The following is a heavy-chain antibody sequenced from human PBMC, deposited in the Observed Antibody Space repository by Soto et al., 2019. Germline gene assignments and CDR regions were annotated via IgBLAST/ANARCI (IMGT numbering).Heavy chain of an antibody. J-gene: IGHJ4*02. V-gene: IGHV1-69*06. CDR3: ARDTYYYGSGSYYDY. D-gene: IGHD3-10*01. Sequence: QVQLVQSGAEVKKPGSSVKVSCKASGGTFSSYAINWLRQAPGQGLEWMGGSIPIFGTANYAQKFQGRVTITADKSTNTAYMELSSLRSEDTAVYYCARDTYYYGSGSYYDYWGQGTLVTVSS. CDR1: GGTFSSYA. CDR2: SIPIFGTA.